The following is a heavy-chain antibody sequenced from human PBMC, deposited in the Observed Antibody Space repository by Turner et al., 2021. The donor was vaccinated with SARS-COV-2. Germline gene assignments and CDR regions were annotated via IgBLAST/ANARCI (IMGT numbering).Heavy chain of an antibody. V-gene: IGHV4-39*01. CDR3: ARDILSGPIFDF. Sequence: QLQLQESGPGLVKPSETLSLTCTVSDGSITTYSYYWGWIRQPPGKGLEWIGSIHYTGITYYSPSLKSRVTISIDTSKNQFSLKLSSVTAADTAVYYCARDILSGPIFDFWAQGTLITVSS. J-gene: IGHJ4*02. CDR2: IHYTGIT. CDR1: DGSITTYSYY. D-gene: IGHD3-9*01.